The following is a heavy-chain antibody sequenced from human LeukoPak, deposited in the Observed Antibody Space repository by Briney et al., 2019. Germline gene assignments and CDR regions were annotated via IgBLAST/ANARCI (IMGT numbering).Heavy chain of an antibody. CDR2: VIHTGGT. V-gene: IGHV4-34*01. CDR3: SRGFTHQFYDSSCFYFDS. D-gene: IGHD3-22*01. Sequence: PSETLSLTCSVYGGSFNGLYWSRIRQPPGKGLGWIGEVIHTGGTTYNPSLKTRVTISADVSKNQFSLKLSSVTAADTAVYYCSRGFTHQFYDSSCFYFDSWGQGNLVTVSS. J-gene: IGHJ4*02. CDR1: GGSFNGLY.